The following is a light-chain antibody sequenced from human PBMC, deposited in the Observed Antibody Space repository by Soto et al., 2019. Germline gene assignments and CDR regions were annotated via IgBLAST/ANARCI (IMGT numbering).Light chain of an antibody. CDR3: SSSAGNNNYV. CDR1: TRDVGTYNL. V-gene: IGLV2-23*01. J-gene: IGLJ1*01. Sequence: QSVLTQPASVSGSPGQSITISCIGTTRDVGTYNLVSWYQKHPGNAPRLVIYEGSKRPSGVSNRFSGSRSGSTASLTISGLQADDQADYYCSSSAGNNNYVFGTGTKVTVL. CDR2: EGS.